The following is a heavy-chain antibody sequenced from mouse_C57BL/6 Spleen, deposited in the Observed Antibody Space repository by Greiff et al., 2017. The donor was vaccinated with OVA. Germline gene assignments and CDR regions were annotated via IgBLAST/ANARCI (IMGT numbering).Heavy chain of an antibody. CDR3: ARSGGYSNYWYFDV. V-gene: IGHV1-53*01. J-gene: IGHJ1*03. D-gene: IGHD2-5*01. Sequence: QVQLQQPGTELVKPGASVKLSCKASGYTFTSYWMHWVKQRPGQGLEWIGNINPSNGGTNYNEKFKSKATLTVDKSSSTSYMQLSSLTSEDSAVYYCARSGGYSNYWYFDVWGTGTTVTVSS. CDR2: INPSNGGT. CDR1: GYTFTSYW.